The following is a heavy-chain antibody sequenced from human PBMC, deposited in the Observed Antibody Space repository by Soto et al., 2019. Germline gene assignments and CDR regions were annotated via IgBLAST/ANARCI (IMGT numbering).Heavy chain of an antibody. D-gene: IGHD3-16*02. CDR3: AREGDDYIWGSYRYHLYFDY. CDR2: ISAYNGNT. CDR1: GYTFTSYG. J-gene: IGHJ4*02. Sequence: ASVRVSCKASGYTFTSYGISWVRQAPGQGLEWMGWISAYNGNTNYAQKLQGRVTMTTDTSTSTAFMELRSLRSDDTAVYYCAREGDDYIWGSYRYHLYFDYWGQGTLVTVSS. V-gene: IGHV1-18*01.